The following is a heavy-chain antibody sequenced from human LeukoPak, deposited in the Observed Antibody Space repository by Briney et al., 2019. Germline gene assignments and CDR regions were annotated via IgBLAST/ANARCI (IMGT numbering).Heavy chain of an antibody. D-gene: IGHD3/OR15-3a*01. J-gene: IGHJ4*02. V-gene: IGHV3-21*01. CDR2: ISGDSSYI. CDR3: AREGTGMMFDY. CDR1: GFIFSSYA. Sequence: PGGSLRLSCAASGFIFSSYAMSWVRQAPGKGLEWVSSISGDSSYIYYADSVKGRFTISRDNAKNSLYLQMNSLRAEDTAVYYCAREGTGMMFDYWGQGTLVTVS.